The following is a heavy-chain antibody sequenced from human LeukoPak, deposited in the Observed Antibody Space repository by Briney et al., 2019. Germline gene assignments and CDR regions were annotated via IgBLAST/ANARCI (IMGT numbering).Heavy chain of an antibody. Sequence: GGSLRLSCAASGFIFDDYTMHWVRQAPGKGLEWVSGITGRGENTYYADSVKGRFTISRDNSKNTLYLQMNSLRAEDAAIYYCARDRRLASFDYGGQGTLVTVSS. V-gene: IGHV3-23*01. CDR1: GFIFDDYT. CDR2: ITGRGENT. CDR3: ARDRRLASFDY. J-gene: IGHJ4*02. D-gene: IGHD6-25*01.